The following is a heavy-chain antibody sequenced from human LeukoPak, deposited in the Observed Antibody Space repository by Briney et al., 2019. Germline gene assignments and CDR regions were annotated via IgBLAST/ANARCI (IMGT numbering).Heavy chain of an antibody. CDR3: AKSGGDSGGYYLYYGMDV. CDR2: ISGSGKST. D-gene: IGHD3-10*01. V-gene: IGHV3-23*01. CDR1: GFTFSDYA. J-gene: IGHJ6*02. Sequence: GGSLRLSCAASGFTFSDYAMHWVRQAPGKGLEWVSAISGSGKSTYYADSVKGRFTISRDNSKNTLYLQMNSLRAEDTAVYYCAKSGGDSGGYYLYYGMDVWGQGTTVTVSS.